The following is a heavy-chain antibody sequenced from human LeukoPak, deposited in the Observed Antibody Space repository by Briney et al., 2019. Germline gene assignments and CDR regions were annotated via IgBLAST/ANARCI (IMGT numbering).Heavy chain of an antibody. CDR1: GYTFTSYY. CDR2: INASGGGT. D-gene: IGHD6-19*01. CDR3: ARAGYSSGPNDY. Sequence: ASVRVSCTASGYTFTSYYMNWVRQAPGQGLEWMGWINASGGGTNYAETLKGRVTITRDNSISTAYMELSRLRSDDPAVYYCARAGYSSGPNDYWGQGTLVTVSS. J-gene: IGHJ4*02. V-gene: IGHV1-2*02.